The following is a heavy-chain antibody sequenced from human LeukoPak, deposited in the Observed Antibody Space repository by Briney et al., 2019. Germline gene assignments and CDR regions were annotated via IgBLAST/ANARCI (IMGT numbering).Heavy chain of an antibody. CDR3: AKVQQQLIDY. V-gene: IGHV3-23*01. CDR2: ISGSGGST. J-gene: IGHJ4*02. Sequence: PGGSLRLSCAASGFTFSSYAMSWVRQAPGKGLEWVSAISGSGGSTYYADSVKGRFAVSRDNSKNTLYLQMNSLRAEDTAVYYCAKVQQQLIDYWGQGTLVTVSS. CDR1: GFTFSSYA. D-gene: IGHD6-13*01.